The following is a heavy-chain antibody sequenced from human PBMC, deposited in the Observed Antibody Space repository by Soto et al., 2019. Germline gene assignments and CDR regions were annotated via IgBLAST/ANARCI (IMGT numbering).Heavy chain of an antibody. CDR1: GGSISSGDYY. CDR3: ARATINYYDSSGPTDFDY. CDR2: LYYSGST. D-gene: IGHD3-22*01. Sequence: QVQLQESGPGLVKPSQTLSLTCTVSGGSISSGDYYWSWIRQPPGKGLEWIGDLYYSGSTYYNPSLKIRVTISVDTSKHQFSLKLSSVTAADTAVYYCARATINYYDSSGPTDFDYWGQGTLVTVSS. J-gene: IGHJ4*02. V-gene: IGHV4-30-4*01.